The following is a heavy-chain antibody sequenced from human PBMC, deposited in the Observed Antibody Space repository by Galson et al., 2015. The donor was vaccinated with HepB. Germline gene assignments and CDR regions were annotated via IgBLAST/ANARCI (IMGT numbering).Heavy chain of an antibody. CDR2: IYSGGST. Sequence: SLRLSCAASGFTVSSNYMIWVRQAPGKGLEWVSVIYSGGSTYYADSVKGRFTISRDNSKNTLYLQMNNLRAEDTAVYYCARNLFWSGYYWGQGTLVTVSS. J-gene: IGHJ4*02. CDR1: GFTVSSNY. CDR3: ARNLFWSGYY. D-gene: IGHD3-3*01. V-gene: IGHV3-66*01.